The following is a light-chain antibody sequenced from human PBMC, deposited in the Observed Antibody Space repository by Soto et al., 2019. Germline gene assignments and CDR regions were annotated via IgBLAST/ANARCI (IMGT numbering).Light chain of an antibody. Sequence: DVLITQSPDALAVSLGGGATINCRSGRSGLYSPNNNNYLAWYQHKPGQPPKMLIYWASIRESGVPDRFSGSGSGTDFTLTISSLQAEDVAVYYCQQYYSTPRTFGQGTKVDIK. CDR2: WAS. CDR3: QQYYSTPRT. J-gene: IGKJ1*01. V-gene: IGKV4-1*01. CDR1: RSGLYSPNNNNY.